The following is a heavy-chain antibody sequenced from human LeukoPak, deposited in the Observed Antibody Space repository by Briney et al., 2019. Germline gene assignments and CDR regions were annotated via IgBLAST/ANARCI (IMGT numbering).Heavy chain of an antibody. CDR1: GGSFSGYY. CDR3: ETTAGYCSSTSCPPGYGMDV. CDR2: INHSGST. J-gene: IGHJ6*04. V-gene: IGHV4-34*01. D-gene: IGHD2-2*01. Sequence: SETLSLTCAVYGGSFSGYYWSWIRQPPGKGLEWIGEINHSGSTNYNPSLKSRVTISVDTSKNQFSLKLSSVTAADTAVYYCETTAGYCSSTSCPPGYGMDVWGKGTTVTVSS.